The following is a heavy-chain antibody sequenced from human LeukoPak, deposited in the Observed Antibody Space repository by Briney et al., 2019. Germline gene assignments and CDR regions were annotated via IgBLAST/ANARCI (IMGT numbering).Heavy chain of an antibody. D-gene: IGHD3-3*01. J-gene: IGHJ4*02. CDR3: ARKYDFWSGYYDY. CDR2: IYYSGST. V-gene: IGHV4-39*01. CDR1: GGSISSSSYY. Sequence: SETLSLTCTVSGGSISSSSYYWGWIRQPPGKGLEWIGSIYYSGSTYYNPSLKSRVTISVDTSKNQFSLKLSSVTAADTAVYYCARKYDFWSGYYDYWGQGTLSPSPQ.